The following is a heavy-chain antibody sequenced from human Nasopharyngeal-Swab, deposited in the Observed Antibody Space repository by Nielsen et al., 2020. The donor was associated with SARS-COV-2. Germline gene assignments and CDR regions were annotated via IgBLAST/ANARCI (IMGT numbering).Heavy chain of an antibody. CDR2: IRSKAYGGTT. Sequence: WIRQPPGKGLEWVGFIRSKAYGGTTEYAASVKGRFTISRDDSKSIACLQMNSLKTEDTAVYYCTRGGDCSGGSCQTWIQLWADYWGQGTLVTVSS. D-gene: IGHD2-15*01. J-gene: IGHJ4*02. V-gene: IGHV3-49*02. CDR3: TRGGDCSGGSCQTWIQLWADY.